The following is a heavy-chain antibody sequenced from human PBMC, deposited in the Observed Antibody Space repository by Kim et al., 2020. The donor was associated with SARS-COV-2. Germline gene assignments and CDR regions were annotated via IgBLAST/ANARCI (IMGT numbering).Heavy chain of an antibody. J-gene: IGHJ4*02. Sequence: NSSPSFEGRVTISVDKSISTAYLQWSSLEASDTAIYFCARRYYASGTFDFWGQGTLVAVSS. V-gene: IGHV5-10-1*01. D-gene: IGHD3-10*01. CDR3: ARRYYASGTFDF.